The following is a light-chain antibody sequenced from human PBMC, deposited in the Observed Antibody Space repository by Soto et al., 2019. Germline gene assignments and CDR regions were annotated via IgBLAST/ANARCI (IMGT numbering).Light chain of an antibody. CDR2: EVN. V-gene: IGLV2-8*01. Sequence: QSVLTQPPSASGSLGQSVAISCTGTSSDVGGYNYVSWYQQHPGKAPRLMIYEVNKRPSGVPDRFSGSKSGNTASLTVSGLQAEDEADYYCSSYAGSSNVFGTGTKVTVL. CDR1: SSDVGGYNY. CDR3: SSYAGSSNV. J-gene: IGLJ1*01.